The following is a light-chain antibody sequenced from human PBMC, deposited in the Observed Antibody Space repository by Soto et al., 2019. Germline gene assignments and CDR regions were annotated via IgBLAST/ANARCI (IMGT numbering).Light chain of an antibody. CDR1: GSNIGAGFD. Sequence: QSVLTQPPSLSGAPVQNIIISCTGGGSNIGAGFDVHWYQQLPGTAPKLLTYGNTNRPSGVPDRFSGSKSGTSASLVITGLQAEDEADYYCQSYDTGLSGPVVFGGGTKLTVL. CDR2: GNT. J-gene: IGLJ2*01. CDR3: QSYDTGLSGPVV. V-gene: IGLV1-40*01.